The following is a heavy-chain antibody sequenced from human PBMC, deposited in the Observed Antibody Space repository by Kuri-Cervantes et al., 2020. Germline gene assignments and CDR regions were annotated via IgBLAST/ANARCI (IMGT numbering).Heavy chain of an antibody. J-gene: IGHJ4*02. CDR1: GYTFTSYG. D-gene: IGHD6-13*01. V-gene: IGHV1-18*01. Sequence: ASVKVSCKASGYTFTSYGISWVRQAPGQGLEWVGWISAYNGNTNYAQKLQGRVTMTTDTSTSTACMELRSLRSDDTAVYYCAREGDSSSWYVYYFDYWGQGTLVTVSS. CDR3: AREGDSSSWYVYYFDY. CDR2: ISAYNGNT.